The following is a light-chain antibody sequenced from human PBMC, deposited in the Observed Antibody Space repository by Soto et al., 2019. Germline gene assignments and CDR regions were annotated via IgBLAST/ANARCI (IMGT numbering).Light chain of an antibody. Sequence: DIQMTQSPSSLAASVGERVTITCRASQNIHSFLNWYQQKPGKAPQVLIYGGSALQSGVPSMFSGSGSGTDFTLTISSLQPEDFASYFCQQSYNIPLTFGPGTRVDI. CDR1: QNIHSF. J-gene: IGKJ3*01. CDR3: QQSYNIPLT. V-gene: IGKV1-39*01. CDR2: GGS.